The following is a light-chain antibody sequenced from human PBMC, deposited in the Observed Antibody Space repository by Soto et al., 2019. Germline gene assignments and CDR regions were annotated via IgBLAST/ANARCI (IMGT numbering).Light chain of an antibody. V-gene: IGLV2-14*01. J-gene: IGLJ1*01. Sequence: QSALTQPASVSGSPGQSITISCTGASSDVGAYNYVSWYQQHPGKAPKLMIFEVSHRPSGVSTRFSGSKSGNTASLTISGLQAEDEADYYCCSFVDTGTYLFGSGTKVTVL. CDR3: CSFVDTGTYL. CDR1: SSDVGAYNY. CDR2: EVS.